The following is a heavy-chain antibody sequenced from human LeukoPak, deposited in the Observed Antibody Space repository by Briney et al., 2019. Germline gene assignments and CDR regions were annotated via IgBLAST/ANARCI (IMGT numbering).Heavy chain of an antibody. CDR1: GFTFDDYA. V-gene: IGHV3-43*02. Sequence: GGSLRLSCAASGFTFDDYAMHWVRQAPGKGLEWVSLISGDGVSTYYADSVKGRFTISRDNSKNSLYLQMNSLRAEDTAVYYCAKSYGDYPLAYWGQGTLVTVSS. J-gene: IGHJ4*02. D-gene: IGHD4-17*01. CDR3: AKSYGDYPLAY. CDR2: ISGDGVST.